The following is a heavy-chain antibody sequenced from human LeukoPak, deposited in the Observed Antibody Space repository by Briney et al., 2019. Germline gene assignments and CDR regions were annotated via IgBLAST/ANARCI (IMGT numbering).Heavy chain of an antibody. Sequence: ASVKVSCKASGYTFTSYYMHWVRQAPGQGLEWMGIINPSGGSTSYAQKFQGRVTMTRDTSTSTVYMELSSLRSEDTAVYYCARSMGRPIAAAGHYYFDYWGQGTLVTVSS. J-gene: IGHJ4*02. CDR2: INPSGGST. CDR1: GYTFTSYY. CDR3: ARSMGRPIAAAGHYYFDY. D-gene: IGHD6-13*01. V-gene: IGHV1-46*01.